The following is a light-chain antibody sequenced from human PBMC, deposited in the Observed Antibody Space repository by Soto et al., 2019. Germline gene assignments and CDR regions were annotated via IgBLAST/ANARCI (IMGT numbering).Light chain of an antibody. CDR1: SSNIGAGYD. V-gene: IGLV1-40*01. J-gene: IGLJ2*01. CDR3: QSYDSSLSVV. Sequence: QSVLTQPPSVSGAPGQRVTISCTGSSSNIGAGYDVHWYQQLPGTAPKLLIYRNSNRPSGVPDRFSGSKSYTSASLAITGLQAEDEADYYCQSYDSSLSVVFGGGTKLTVL. CDR2: RNS.